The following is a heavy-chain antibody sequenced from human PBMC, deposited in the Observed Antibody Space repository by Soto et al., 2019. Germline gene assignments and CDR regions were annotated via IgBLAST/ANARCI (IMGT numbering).Heavy chain of an antibody. Sequence: GGSLRLSCAASGFTFSSYSMNWVRQAPGKGLEWVSSISSSSYIYYADSVKGRFTISRDNAKNSLYLQMNSLRAEDTAVYYCARPHLDTAMVTGGAFDIWGQGTMVTVSS. V-gene: IGHV3-21*01. CDR1: GFTFSSYS. D-gene: IGHD5-18*01. CDR3: ARPHLDTAMVTGGAFDI. CDR2: ISSSSYI. J-gene: IGHJ3*02.